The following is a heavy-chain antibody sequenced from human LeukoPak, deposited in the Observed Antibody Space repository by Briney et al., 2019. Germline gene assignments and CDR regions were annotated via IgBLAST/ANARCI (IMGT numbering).Heavy chain of an antibody. CDR2: ISGSGGST. D-gene: IGHD3-22*01. CDR1: GFTFSSYA. V-gene: IGHV3-23*01. J-gene: IGHJ4*02. Sequence: GGSLRLPCAASGFTFSSYAMSWVRQAPGKGREWVSAISGSGGSTYYADSVKGRFTISRDNSKNTLYLQMSSLRAEDTAIYYCARGTYYYDDSGKYYFDYWGQGTLVTVSS. CDR3: ARGTYYYDDSGKYYFDY.